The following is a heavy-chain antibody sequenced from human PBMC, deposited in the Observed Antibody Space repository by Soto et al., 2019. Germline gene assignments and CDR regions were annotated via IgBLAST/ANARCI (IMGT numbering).Heavy chain of an antibody. CDR3: ARTSSGCSYYFDY. D-gene: IGHD6-19*01. J-gene: IGHJ4*02. CDR2: MNPNSGNT. Sequence: ASVKVSCKASGYTFTNYDINWVRQATGQGLEWMGGMNPNSGNTVYAQKFQGRVTMTRNTSTSTAYMELSSLRSEETAVYFCARTSSGCSYYFDYWGQGALVTVSS. V-gene: IGHV1-8*01. CDR1: GYTFTNYD.